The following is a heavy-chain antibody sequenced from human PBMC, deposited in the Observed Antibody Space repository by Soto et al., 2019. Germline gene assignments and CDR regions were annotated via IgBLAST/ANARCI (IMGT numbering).Heavy chain of an antibody. J-gene: IGHJ2*01. D-gene: IGHD3-10*01. Sequence: QVQLVQSGSEVRKPGSSVKVSCKASGDTFSSYTFAWVRQAPGQGLQWVGGIMPVFGTAYYAQNFQGRVTMTADESTSTVYMELISLISDSSALFYCATWSRHGFVGLWYFDLWGRCTLVTVSS. CDR3: ATWSRHGFVGLWYFDL. CDR2: IMPVFGTA. V-gene: IGHV1-69*01. CDR1: GDTFSSYT.